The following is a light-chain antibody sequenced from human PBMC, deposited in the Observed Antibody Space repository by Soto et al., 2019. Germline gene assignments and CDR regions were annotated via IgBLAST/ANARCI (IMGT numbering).Light chain of an antibody. CDR2: GNS. CDR3: QSYYSSPLWV. J-gene: IGLJ3*02. V-gene: IGLV1-40*01. Sequence: QSVLTQPPSVSGAPGQRVTISCTGSSSNIGAGYDVHWYQQLPGTAPKLLIYGNSNRPSGVPDRFSGSKSGTSASLAITGLHAEDEADYYCQSYYSSPLWVFGGGTKVTVL. CDR1: SSNIGAGYD.